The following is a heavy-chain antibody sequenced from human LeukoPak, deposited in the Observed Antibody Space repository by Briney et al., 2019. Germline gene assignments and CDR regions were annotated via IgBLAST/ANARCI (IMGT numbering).Heavy chain of an antibody. CDR2: ISYSGST. CDR1: GGSISSSGYS. Sequence: SETLSLTCTVSGGSISSSGYSWGWIRQPPGKGLEWIGNISYSGSTYYNPSLKSRVTIFVDTSKNQFSLKVTSVTAADTAVYFCARRVTGDLRRFDYWGQGTLVTVSS. J-gene: IGHJ4*02. V-gene: IGHV4-39*01. CDR3: ARRVTGDLRRFDY. D-gene: IGHD7-27*01.